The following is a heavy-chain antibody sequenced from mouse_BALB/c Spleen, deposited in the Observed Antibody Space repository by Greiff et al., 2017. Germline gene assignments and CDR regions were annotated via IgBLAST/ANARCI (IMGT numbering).Heavy chain of an antibody. CDR3: ASNGNAAWFAY. CDR2: INPYNDGT. Sequence: EVQLQQSGPELVKPGASVKMSCKASGYTFTSYVMHWVKQKPGQGLEWIGYINPYNDGTNYNEKFKGKATFTADTSSNTAYMQLSSLTSEDSAVYYCASNGNAAWFAYWGQGTLVTVSA. CDR1: GYTFTSYV. D-gene: IGHD2-1*01. V-gene: IGHV1-14*01. J-gene: IGHJ3*01.